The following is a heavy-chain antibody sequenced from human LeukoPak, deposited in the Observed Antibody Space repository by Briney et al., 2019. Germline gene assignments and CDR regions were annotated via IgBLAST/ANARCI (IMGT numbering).Heavy chain of an antibody. D-gene: IGHD3-22*01. CDR2: ISSSSSYI. Sequence: GGSLRLSCAASGFTFSSYSMNWVRQAPGKGLEWVSSISSSSSYIYYADSVKGRFTISRDNAKNSLYLQMNSLRAEDTAVYYCARDLGYYDSSGLTYAFDIWGQGTMVTVSS. CDR3: ARDLGYYDSSGLTYAFDI. CDR1: GFTFSSYS. V-gene: IGHV3-21*01. J-gene: IGHJ3*02.